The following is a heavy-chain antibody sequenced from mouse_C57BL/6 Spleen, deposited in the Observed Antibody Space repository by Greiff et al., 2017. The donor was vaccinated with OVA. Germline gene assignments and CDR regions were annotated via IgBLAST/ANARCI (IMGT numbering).Heavy chain of an antibody. CDR3: ARWSGYDWFAY. Sequence: QVQLKQPGAELVMPGASVKLSCKASGYTFTSYWMHWVKQRPGQGLEWIGELDPSDSYTNYNQKFKGKSTLTVDKSSSTAYMQLSSLTSEDSAVYYCARWSGYDWFAYWGQGTLVTVSA. D-gene: IGHD2-2*01. CDR1: GYTFTSYW. CDR2: LDPSDSYT. J-gene: IGHJ3*01. V-gene: IGHV1-69*01.